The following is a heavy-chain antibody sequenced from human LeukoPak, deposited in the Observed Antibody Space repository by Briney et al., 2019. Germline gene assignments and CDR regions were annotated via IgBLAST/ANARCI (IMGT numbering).Heavy chain of an antibody. D-gene: IGHD3-22*01. CDR3: ASSRYDSSGYYGIIAY. CDR2: IGGSGVST. Sequence: GGSLRLSCAASGFTFSIYAMSWVRQAPGKGLEWVSTIGGSGVSTYYADSVKGRFTISRDNSKNTLYLQMNSLRAEDTAVYYRASSRYDSSGYYGIIAYWGQGTLVTVSS. V-gene: IGHV3-23*01. J-gene: IGHJ4*02. CDR1: GFTFSIYA.